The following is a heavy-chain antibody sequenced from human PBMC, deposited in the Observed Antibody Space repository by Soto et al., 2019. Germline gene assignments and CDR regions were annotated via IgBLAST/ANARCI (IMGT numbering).Heavy chain of an antibody. D-gene: IGHD3-3*01. CDR2: IDHSGYT. CDR1: GGSFSGYY. CDR3: ARVRDWFDP. Sequence: SETLSLTCAVYGGSFSGYYWNWIRQPPGKGLEWIGEIDHSGYTNCNPSLKSRVTISVDTSKNQFSLRLTSVTAADTAVYYCARVRDWFDPWGQGTLVTVSS. V-gene: IGHV4-34*01. J-gene: IGHJ5*02.